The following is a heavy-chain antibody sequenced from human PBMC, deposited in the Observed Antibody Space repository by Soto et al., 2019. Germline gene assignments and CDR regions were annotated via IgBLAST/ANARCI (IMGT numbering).Heavy chain of an antibody. CDR1: GGSFSGYY. V-gene: IGHV4-34*01. D-gene: IGHD3-22*01. J-gene: IGHJ4*02. CDR3: ARERGYDSSGYYYY. Sequence: QVQLQQWGAGLLKPSETLSLTCAVYGGSFSGYYWSWIRQPPGKGLEWIGEINHSGSTNYNPSLKRRVTISVDTSKNQFSLKLSSVTAADTAVYYCARERGYDSSGYYYYWGQGTLVTVSS. CDR2: INHSGST.